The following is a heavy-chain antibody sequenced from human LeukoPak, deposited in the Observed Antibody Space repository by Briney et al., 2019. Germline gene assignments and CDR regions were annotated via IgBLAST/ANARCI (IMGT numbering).Heavy chain of an antibody. CDR1: RGSISSGGYS. V-gene: IGHV4-30-4*07. CDR2: ISYNGNT. CDR3: ARDSAAGSYYYYTDV. D-gene: IGHD1-1*01. Sequence: SETLSLTCAVSRGSISSGGYSWSWIRQPPGKGLDWIGYISYNGNTYYNPSLKSRLTISVDTSKNQFSLKLSSVTAADTAVYYCARDSAAGSYYYYTDVWGKGTTVTISS. J-gene: IGHJ6*03.